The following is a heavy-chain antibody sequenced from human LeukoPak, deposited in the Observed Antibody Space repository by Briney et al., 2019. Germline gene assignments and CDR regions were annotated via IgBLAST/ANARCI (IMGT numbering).Heavy chain of an antibody. J-gene: IGHJ4*02. CDR3: ARDRVSYSSGWYFDY. CDR2: TSAYNGDT. V-gene: IGHV1-18*01. CDR1: GFTFTRYG. Sequence: ASVKVSCKASGFTFTRYGISWVRQAPGQGLEWMGWTSAYNGDTKYAQKFQDRLTMTTDTSTSTAYMELRSLRSDDTAVYYCARDRVSYSSGWYFDYWGQGTLVTVSS. D-gene: IGHD6-19*01.